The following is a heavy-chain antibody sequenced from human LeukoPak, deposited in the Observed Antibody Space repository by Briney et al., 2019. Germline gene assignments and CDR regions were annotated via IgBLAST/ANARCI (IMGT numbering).Heavy chain of an antibody. D-gene: IGHD3-16*02. CDR3: ARGFTVYRLSLDY. Sequence: ASVKVSCKASGYIFTSYFMHWVRQAPGQGLEWMGLINPSGGSTRYAQKFQGSVTMTRDTSTSTVYMELSSLRSEDTAVYYCARGFTVYRLSLDYWGQGTLVTVSS. CDR2: INPSGGST. J-gene: IGHJ4*02. V-gene: IGHV1-46*01. CDR1: GYIFTSYF.